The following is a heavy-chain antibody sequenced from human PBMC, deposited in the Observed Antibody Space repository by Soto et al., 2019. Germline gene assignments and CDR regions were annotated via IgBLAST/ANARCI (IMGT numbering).Heavy chain of an antibody. D-gene: IGHD6-13*01. Sequence: QVTLKESGPVLVKPTETLTLTCTVSGFSLSNARMGVSWIRQPPGKALEWLAHIFSNDEKSYSTSLKSRLTTXKXTXXSQVVLTMTNMDPVDTATYYCARSPGIAAVTWFDPWGQGTLVTVSS. CDR1: GFSLSNARMG. CDR2: IFSNDEK. V-gene: IGHV2-26*01. CDR3: ARSPGIAAVTWFDP. J-gene: IGHJ5*02.